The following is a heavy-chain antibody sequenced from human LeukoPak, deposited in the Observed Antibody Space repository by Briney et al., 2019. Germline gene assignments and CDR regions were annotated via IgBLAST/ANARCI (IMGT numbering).Heavy chain of an antibody. CDR2: ISYDGSNK. CDR1: GFTFSSYA. CDR3: ASDNDSSGYEY. D-gene: IGHD3-22*01. J-gene: IGHJ4*02. V-gene: IGHV3-30-3*01. Sequence: GGSLRLSCAASGFTFSSYAMHWVRQAPGKGLEWVAVISYDGSNKYYADSVKGRFTISRDNSKNTLYLQMNSLRAEDTAVYYCASDNDSSGYEYWGQGTLVTVSS.